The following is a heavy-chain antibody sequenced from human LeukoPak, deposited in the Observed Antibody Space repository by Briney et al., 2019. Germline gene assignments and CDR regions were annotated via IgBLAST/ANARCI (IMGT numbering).Heavy chain of an antibody. CDR1: GFTFSSYA. D-gene: IGHD3-22*01. CDR3: AKGTYYYDSSGYYYSNYFDY. V-gene: IGHV3-23*01. CDR2: ISGSGGST. Sequence: QTGGSLRLSCAASGFTFSSYAMSWVRQAPGKGLEWVSAISGSGGSTYYADSVKGRFTISRDNSKNTLYLQMNSLRAEDTAVYYWAKGTYYYDSSGYYYSNYFDYWGQGTLVTVSS. J-gene: IGHJ4*02.